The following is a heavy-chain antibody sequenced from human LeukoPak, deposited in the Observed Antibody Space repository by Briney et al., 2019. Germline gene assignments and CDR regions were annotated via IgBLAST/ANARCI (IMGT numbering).Heavy chain of an antibody. CDR3: ARDRRLYYYDSSAGFDY. J-gene: IGHJ4*02. D-gene: IGHD3-22*01. CDR1: GYTFTNYG. CDR2: ISGYNGNT. Sequence: GASVKVSCKASGYTFTNYGISWVRQAPGQGLEWMGWISGYNGNTNYAQKLQGRVTMTTDTSTSTAYMELRSLRSDDTAVYYCARDRRLYYYDSSAGFDYWGQGTLVTVSS. V-gene: IGHV1-18*01.